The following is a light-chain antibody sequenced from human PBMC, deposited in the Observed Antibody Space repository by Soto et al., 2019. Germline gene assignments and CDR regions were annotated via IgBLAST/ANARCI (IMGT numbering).Light chain of an antibody. CDR1: QSMSGW. J-gene: IGKJ5*01. Sequence: IQMAQSHSTLSASVGDRVTITWRVSQSMSGWLAWFQLKPGKARKLMIYAASTVQSGVPSRFSGSGSGTDFTLTISCLQSEDFATYYCQQYYSYPSITFGQGTRLEIK. CDR2: AAS. V-gene: IGKV1-5*01. CDR3: QQYYSYPSIT.